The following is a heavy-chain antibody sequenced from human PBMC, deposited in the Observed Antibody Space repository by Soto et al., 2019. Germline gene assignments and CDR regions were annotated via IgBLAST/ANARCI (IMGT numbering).Heavy chain of an antibody. CDR1: GFTFSTYG. Sequence: QVQLVESGGGVVQPGRPLRLSCVASGFTFSTYGIHWVRQAPGKGLEWVAVIWHDGTKKYYADSVKGRFTISRDNSKSTLYLQMDSLRAEDTAVYYCARAVGPYDYWGQGTLVTVS. CDR3: ARAVGPYDY. V-gene: IGHV3-33*01. D-gene: IGHD1-26*01. J-gene: IGHJ4*02. CDR2: IWHDGTKK.